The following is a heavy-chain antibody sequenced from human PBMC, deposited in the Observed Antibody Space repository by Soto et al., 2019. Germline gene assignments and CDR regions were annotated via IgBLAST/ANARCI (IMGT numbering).Heavy chain of an antibody. Sequence: EVQLLESGGGLVQPGGSLRLSCTTSRFSFNTYAMTWVRRAPGKGLEWVSTLSAGGSGSYYAESVRGRFSVSKDNSRNTMYLQMSSLRHEDTAVYYCAKTSDGASWNFGLDVWGQGTTVTVSS. CDR1: RFSFNTYA. CDR3: AKTSDGASWNFGLDV. D-gene: IGHD1-1*01. V-gene: IGHV3-23*01. CDR2: LSAGGSGS. J-gene: IGHJ6*02.